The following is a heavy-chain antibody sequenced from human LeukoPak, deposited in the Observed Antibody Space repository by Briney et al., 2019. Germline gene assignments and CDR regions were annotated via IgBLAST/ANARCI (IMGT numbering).Heavy chain of an antibody. CDR2: INHSGST. CDR3: ARGYYYDGSGYFDY. V-gene: IGHV4-34*01. CDR1: GGSFSGYY. D-gene: IGHD3-22*01. Sequence: PSETLSLTCAVYGGSFSGYYWSWIRQPPGKGLEWIGEINHSGSTNYNPSLKSRVTISVDTSKNQFSLNLNSVTAADMAVYYCARGYYYDGSGYFDYWGQGTLVTVSS. J-gene: IGHJ4*02.